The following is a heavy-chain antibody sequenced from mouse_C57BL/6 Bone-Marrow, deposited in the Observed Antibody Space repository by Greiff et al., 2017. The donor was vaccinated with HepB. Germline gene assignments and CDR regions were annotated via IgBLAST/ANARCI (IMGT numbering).Heavy chain of an antibody. J-gene: IGHJ2*01. CDR3: ARGGLRRDY. Sequence: EVQLVESGPGLVKPSQSLSLTCSVTGYSITSGYYWNWIRQFPGNKLEWMGYISYDGSNNYNPSLKNRISITRDTSKNQFFLKLNSVTTEDTATYYCARGGLRRDYWGQGTTLTVSS. CDR1: GYSITSGYY. V-gene: IGHV3-6*01. D-gene: IGHD2-2*01. CDR2: ISYDGSN.